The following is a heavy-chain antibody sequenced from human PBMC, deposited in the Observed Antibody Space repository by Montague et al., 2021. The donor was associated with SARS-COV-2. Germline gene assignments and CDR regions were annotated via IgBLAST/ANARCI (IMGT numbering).Heavy chain of an antibody. J-gene: IGHJ6*02. CDR3: ARVRAVPAAMRIFSLGRSYYGMDD. Sequence: SETLSLTCAVYGGSFSGFYWSWIRQPPGKGLEWIGEINHSGSTNYNPSLKSRVTISVDTSKNQFSLKLSSVTAADTAVYYCARVRAVPAAMRIFSLGRSYYGMDDWGQGTPVTVSS. CDR2: INHSGST. CDR1: GGSFSGFY. V-gene: IGHV4-34*01. D-gene: IGHD2-2*01.